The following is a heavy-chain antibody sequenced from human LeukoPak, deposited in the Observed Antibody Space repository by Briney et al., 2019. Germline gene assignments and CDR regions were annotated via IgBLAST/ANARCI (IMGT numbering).Heavy chain of an antibody. CDR2: INPNSGGT. CDR3: ASMNGY. CDR1: GYTFTGYY. Sequence: ASVKVSCKTSGYTFTGYYINWVRQAPGQGLEWMGWINPNSGGTNYAQNFQGRVTMTRDTSISTAYMELSGVESDDTAVYYCASMNGYWGQGTLVTVSS. J-gene: IGHJ4*02. D-gene: IGHD2-8*01. V-gene: IGHV1-2*02.